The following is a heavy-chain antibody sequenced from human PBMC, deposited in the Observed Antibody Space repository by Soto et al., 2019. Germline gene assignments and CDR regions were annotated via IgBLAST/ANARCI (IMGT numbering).Heavy chain of an antibody. Sequence: QVQLVQSGAEVKKPGSSVKVSCKASGGTFSSYAISWVRQAPGQGLEWRGGIIPIFGTANYAQKFQGRVTITADESTSTAYMELSSLRSEDTAVYYCARGYCSGGSCYPPYYYYYYGMDVWGQGTTVTVSS. CDR1: GGTFSSYA. V-gene: IGHV1-69*01. J-gene: IGHJ6*02. CDR3: ARGYCSGGSCYPPYYYYYYGMDV. CDR2: IIPIFGTA. D-gene: IGHD2-15*01.